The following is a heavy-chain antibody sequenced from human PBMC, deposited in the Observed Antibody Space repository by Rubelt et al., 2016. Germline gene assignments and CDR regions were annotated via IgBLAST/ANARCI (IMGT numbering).Heavy chain of an antibody. D-gene: IGHD3-10*01. CDR1: GGSLSGHY. Sequence: QVQLQQWGAGLLKPSETLSLTCAVDGGSLSGHYWMWIRQPPGKGLEWLGEISHSGRTNYNASLLMRVTFSDDTSGNGFSRNLSVVTAAETAVYYCAREKQYYYGSGSYIWFDPWGQGTLVTVSS. V-gene: IGHV4-34*02. J-gene: IGHJ5*02. CDR2: ISHSGRT. CDR3: AREKQYYYGSGSYIWFDP.